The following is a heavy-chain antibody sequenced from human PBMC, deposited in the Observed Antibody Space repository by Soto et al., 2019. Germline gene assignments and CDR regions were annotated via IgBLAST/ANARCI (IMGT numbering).Heavy chain of an antibody. V-gene: IGHV3-23*01. J-gene: IGHJ6*02. CDR3: TKDKNWYGMDV. D-gene: IGHD1-1*01. CDR1: GFTFSSYG. Sequence: LSLSCVASGFTFSSYGMHWVRQAPGKGLEWVSGIDKSGGTTNYGDSVKGRFTISRDNSKNTLYLQMNSLRAEDTALYYCTKDKNWYGMDVWGPGTTVTVSS. CDR2: IDKSGGTT.